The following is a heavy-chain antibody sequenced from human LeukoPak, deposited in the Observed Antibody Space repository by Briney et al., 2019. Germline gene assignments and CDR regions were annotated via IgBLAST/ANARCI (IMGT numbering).Heavy chain of an antibody. CDR2: ISSSSSYI. D-gene: IGHD2-2*01. J-gene: IGHJ4*02. Sequence: GGSLRLSCAASGFTFSSYSMNWVRQAPGKGLEWVSSISSSSSYIYYADSVKGRFTISRDNAKNSLYLQMNSLRAEDTAVYYCARFVVVPAAQSIWHWYFDYWGQGTLVTVSS. CDR1: GFTFSSYS. CDR3: ARFVVVPAAQSIWHWYFDY. V-gene: IGHV3-21*01.